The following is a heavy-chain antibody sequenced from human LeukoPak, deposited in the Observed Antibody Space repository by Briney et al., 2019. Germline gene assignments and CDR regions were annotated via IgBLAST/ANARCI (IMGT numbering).Heavy chain of an antibody. V-gene: IGHV1-2*06. CDR2: INPNSGGT. J-gene: IGHJ4*02. D-gene: IGHD3-22*01. CDR1: GYTFTGYY. Sequence: ASVKVSCKASGYTFTGYYMHWVRQAPGQGIEWMGRINPNSGGTNYAQKFQGRVTMTRDTSISTAYMELSRLRSDDTAVYYCAREPAAPFRNYDGSGCAPDYWGQGTLVTVSS. CDR3: AREPAAPFRNYDGSGCAPDY.